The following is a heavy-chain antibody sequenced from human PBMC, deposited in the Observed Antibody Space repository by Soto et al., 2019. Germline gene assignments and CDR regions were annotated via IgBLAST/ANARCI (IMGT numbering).Heavy chain of an antibody. CDR2: IIPFFGTA. Sequence: ASVKVSCKTSGGTFSTFGISWVRQAPGQGLEWMGGIIPFFGTAEYSRKFEDRITITADESTNTVYMDLRSLTSEDTAIYYCARTAPMDAGDKYYYDFWGQGALVTVSS. CDR3: ARTAPMDAGDKYYYDF. J-gene: IGHJ4*02. CDR1: GGTFSTFG. D-gene: IGHD3-16*01. V-gene: IGHV1-69*13.